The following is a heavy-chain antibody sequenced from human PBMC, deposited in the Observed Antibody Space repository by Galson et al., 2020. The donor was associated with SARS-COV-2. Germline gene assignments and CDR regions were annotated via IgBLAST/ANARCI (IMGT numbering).Heavy chain of an antibody. J-gene: IGHJ4*02. CDR2: ISWNSGSI. CDR3: AKDPIAVAGTTPY. D-gene: IGHD6-19*01. CDR1: GFTFDDYA. V-gene: IGHV3-9*01. Sequence: LKISCAASGFTFDDYAMHWVRQAPGKGLEWVSGISWNSGSIGYADSVKGRFTISRDNAKNSLYLQMNSLRAEDTALYYCAKDPIAVAGTTPYWGQGTLVTVSS.